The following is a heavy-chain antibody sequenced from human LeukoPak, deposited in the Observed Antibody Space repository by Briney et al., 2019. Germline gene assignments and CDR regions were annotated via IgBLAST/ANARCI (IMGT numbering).Heavy chain of an antibody. CDR2: IYYSGST. CDR3: ARGAVAGSGYYYYYMDV. J-gene: IGHJ6*03. V-gene: IGHV4-39*06. D-gene: IGHD6-19*01. CDR1: GGSISSSSYY. Sequence: SETLSLTCTVSGGSISSSSYYWGWIRQPPGKGLEWIGSIYYSGSTYYNPSLKSRVTMSVDTSKNQFPLKLSSVTAADTAVYYCARGAVAGSGYYYYYMDVWGQGTTVTISS.